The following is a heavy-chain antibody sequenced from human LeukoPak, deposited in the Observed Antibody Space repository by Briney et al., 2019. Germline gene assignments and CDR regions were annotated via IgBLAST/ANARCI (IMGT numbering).Heavy chain of an antibody. J-gene: IGHJ4*02. CDR2: ISYDGSNK. D-gene: IGHD6-13*01. Sequence: PGRSLRLSCAASGFTFSSYGMHWVRQAPGKGLEWVAVISYDGSNKYYADSVKGRFTISRDNSKNTLYLQVNSLRAEDTAVYYCAKDGGLAAAGPSAYWGQGTLVTVSS. CDR3: AKDGGLAAAGPSAY. V-gene: IGHV3-30*18. CDR1: GFTFSSYG.